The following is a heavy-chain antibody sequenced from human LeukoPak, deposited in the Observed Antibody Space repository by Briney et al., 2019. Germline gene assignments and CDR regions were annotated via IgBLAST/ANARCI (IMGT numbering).Heavy chain of an antibody. CDR1: GFIFSNYA. CDR3: ARAPGLRGNYYGSGSHSLGFDY. Sequence: GRSLRLSCTTSGFIFSNYAMHWVRQAPGKGLEWVAVIWYDGSNKYYADSVKGRFTISRDNSKNTLYLQMNSLRAEDTAVYYCARAPGLRGNYYGSGSHSLGFDYWGQGTLVTVSS. J-gene: IGHJ4*02. D-gene: IGHD3-10*01. CDR2: IWYDGSNK. V-gene: IGHV3-33*08.